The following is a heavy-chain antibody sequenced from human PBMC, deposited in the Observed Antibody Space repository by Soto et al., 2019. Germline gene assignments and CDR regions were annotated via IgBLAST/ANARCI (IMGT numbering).Heavy chain of an antibody. J-gene: IGHJ4*02. D-gene: IGHD6-19*01. CDR2: ISGSGGST. CDR1: GFTFSSYA. Sequence: GGSLRLSCAASGFTFSSYAMSWVRQAPGKWLEWVSAISGSGGSTYYADSVKGRFTISRDNSKNTLYLQMNSLRAEDTAVYYCAKQALGRDSSGWYATFYFDYWGQGTLVTVSS. CDR3: AKQALGRDSSGWYATFYFDY. V-gene: IGHV3-23*01.